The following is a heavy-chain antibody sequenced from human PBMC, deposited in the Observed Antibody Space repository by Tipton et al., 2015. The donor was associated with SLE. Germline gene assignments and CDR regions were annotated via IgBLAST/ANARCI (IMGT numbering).Heavy chain of an antibody. CDR1: GGSITSYY. J-gene: IGHJ3*02. D-gene: IGHD6-19*01. CDR3: ARDPRGYSSGWYAFDI. CDR2: IYYSGST. Sequence: TLSLTCTVSGGSITSYYWSWIRQPPGKGLEWIGYIYYSGSTNYNPSLKSRVTISVDTSKNQSSLKLSSVTTADTAVYYCARDPRGYSSGWYAFDIWGQGTMVTVSS. V-gene: IGHV4-59*01.